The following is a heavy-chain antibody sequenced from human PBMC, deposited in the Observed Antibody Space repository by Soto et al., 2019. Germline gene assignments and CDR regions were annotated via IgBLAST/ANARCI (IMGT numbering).Heavy chain of an antibody. Sequence: EVQLVESGGGLVQPGGSLRLSCAASGFTFSSYWMHWVRQAPGKGLVWVSRINSDGSSTTYADSVKGRFTISRDNAKNTLYLQMNSLRAEDTAVYYCARGGVWYKGGMDVWGQGTTVTVSS. CDR2: INSDGSST. J-gene: IGHJ6*02. V-gene: IGHV3-74*01. CDR3: ARGGVWYKGGMDV. D-gene: IGHD2-8*01. CDR1: GFTFSSYW.